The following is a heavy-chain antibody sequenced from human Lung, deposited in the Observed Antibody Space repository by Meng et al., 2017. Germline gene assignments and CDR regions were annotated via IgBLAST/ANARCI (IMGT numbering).Heavy chain of an antibody. D-gene: IGHD3-22*01. J-gene: IGHJ4*02. V-gene: IGHV1-69*01. CDR1: GGTFSSSA. CDR3: ARALGLTTMMTY. CDR2: IIPLFDTT. Sequence: QGQRVQVVGEGKKLGSPVKVSCKASGGTFSSSAISWVRQAPGQGLEWMGGIIPLFDTTHYAQNFQGRVSITADESTRTAYMELSSLRSEDTAVYYCARALGLTTMMTYWGQGTLVTVSS.